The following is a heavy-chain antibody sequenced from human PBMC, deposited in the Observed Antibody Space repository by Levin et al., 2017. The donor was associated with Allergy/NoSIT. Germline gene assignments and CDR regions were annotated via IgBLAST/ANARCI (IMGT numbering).Heavy chain of an antibody. D-gene: IGHD6-6*01. Sequence: GESLKISCAASGFTLSAYSLHWVRQAPGKGLEWVSCITSSTYKYYAASVKGRFTISRDNAKNSAYQQMNSLRVDDAAVYYCARDGSYDAFDSWGPGTMVTVSS. CDR1: GFTLSAYS. J-gene: IGHJ3*02. V-gene: IGHV3-21*01. CDR2: ITSSTYK. CDR3: ARDGSYDAFDS.